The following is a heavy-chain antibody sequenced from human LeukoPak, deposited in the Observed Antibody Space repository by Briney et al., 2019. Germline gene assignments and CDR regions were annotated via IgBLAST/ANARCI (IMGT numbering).Heavy chain of an antibody. J-gene: IGHJ4*02. CDR3: ARGRHYYDSSGFVFDY. CDR2: INHSGTT. V-gene: IGHV4-34*01. D-gene: IGHD3-22*01. CDR1: GGSLNGYY. Sequence: SETLSLTCSVYGGSLNGYYWSWIRQPPGKGLEWIGEINHSGTTNYNPSLKSRVTMSLDTSKNQFSLRLNSVTAADMAVYYCARGRHYYDSSGFVFDYWGQGTLVTVSS.